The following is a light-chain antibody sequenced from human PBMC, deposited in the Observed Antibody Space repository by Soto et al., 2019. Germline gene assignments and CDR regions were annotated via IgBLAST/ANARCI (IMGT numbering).Light chain of an antibody. CDR3: QHYNSYSEA. Sequence: DIRMTQSPSTLSASFGDRVTITWRARQTISIWLAWYQQKPGKAPKLLIYDASILESGVPSRFSGSGSGTEFNLTISSLQTDDFATYYCQHYNSYSEAFGQGTKVDIK. J-gene: IGKJ1*01. CDR1: QTISIW. CDR2: DAS. V-gene: IGKV1-5*01.